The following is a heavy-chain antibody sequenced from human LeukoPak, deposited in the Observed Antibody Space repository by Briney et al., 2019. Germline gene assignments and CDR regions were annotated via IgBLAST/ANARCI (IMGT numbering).Heavy chain of an antibody. J-gene: IGHJ3*02. CDR1: GYSISSGYY. CDR2: IYHSGST. Sequence: SETLSLTCTVSGYSISSGYYWGWIRQPPGKGLEWIGSIYHSGSTYYNPSLKSRVTMSVDTSKNQFSLKLSSVTAADTAVYYCARVTRYDAFDIWGQGTMVTVSS. V-gene: IGHV4-38-2*02. CDR3: ARVTRYDAFDI.